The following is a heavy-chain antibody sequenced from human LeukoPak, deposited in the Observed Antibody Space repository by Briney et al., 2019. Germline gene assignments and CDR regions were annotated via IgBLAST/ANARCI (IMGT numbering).Heavy chain of an antibody. Sequence: GASVKVSCKXSGYTFTNYGVTWVRQAPGQGLEWVGWINPENGNTNYAGTFQGRVTMTTDTSTNTAYMELRSLRSDDTAVYYCARVQGYYYYYLDVWGKGTTVTVSS. CDR1: GYTFTNYG. V-gene: IGHV1-18*01. J-gene: IGHJ6*03. CDR2: INPENGNT. CDR3: ARVQGYYYYYLDV.